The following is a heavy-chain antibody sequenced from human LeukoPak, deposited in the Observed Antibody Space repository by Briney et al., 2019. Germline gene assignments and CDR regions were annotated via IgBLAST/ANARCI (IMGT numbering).Heavy chain of an antibody. CDR3: VRNLAVAGTCFDS. D-gene: IGHD6-19*01. CDR1: AFIFSGHW. CDR2: IKQDGSDR. J-gene: IGHJ4*02. V-gene: IGHV3-7*03. Sequence: GGSLRLSCEGSAFIFSGHWMNWVRQTPGTGLEWVANIKQDGSDRNYVTSVRGRFTISRDNAESSLYLQMNSLRAEDTALYYCVRNLAVAGTCFDSWGQGTLVTVSS.